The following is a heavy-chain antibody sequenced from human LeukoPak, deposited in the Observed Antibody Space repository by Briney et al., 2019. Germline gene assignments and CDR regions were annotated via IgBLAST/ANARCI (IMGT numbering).Heavy chain of an antibody. J-gene: IGHJ4*02. CDR3: ARAVVPWDYFDY. CDR2: IYTSGST. CDR1: GGSISSGGYY. V-gene: IGHV4-61*02. Sequence: PSETLSLTCTVSGGSISSGGYYWSWIRQPAGKGLEWIGRIYTSGSTNYNPSLKSRVTMSVDTSKNQFSLKLSSVTAADTAVYYCARAVVPWDYFDYWGQGTLVTVSS. D-gene: IGHD2-21*01.